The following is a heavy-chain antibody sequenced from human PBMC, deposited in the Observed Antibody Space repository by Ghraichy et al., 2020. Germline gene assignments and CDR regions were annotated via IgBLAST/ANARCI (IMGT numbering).Heavy chain of an antibody. V-gene: IGHV3-23*01. CDR2: ISGSGGST. CDR1: GFTFSSYA. Sequence: GGSLRLSCAASGFTFSSYAMSWVRQAPGKGLKWVSAISGSGGSTYYADSVKGRFTISRDNSKNTLYLQMNSLRAEDTAVYYCAKDPPYSSGWYVFDYWGQGTLVTVSS. J-gene: IGHJ4*02. CDR3: AKDPPYSSGWYVFDY. D-gene: IGHD6-19*01.